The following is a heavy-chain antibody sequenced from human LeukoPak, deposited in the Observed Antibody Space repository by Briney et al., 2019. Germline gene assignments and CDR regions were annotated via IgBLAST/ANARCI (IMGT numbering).Heavy chain of an antibody. CDR2: ITNKPSTYTT. CDR1: GFTFTNHY. V-gene: IGHV3-72*01. J-gene: IGHJ4*02. D-gene: IGHD5-18*01. Sequence: GESLKISCAASGFTFTNHYMDWVRQAPGMGLEWIARITNKPSTYTTAYAASVKGRFIVSRDDSKNSLHLQMNSLKTEDTAVYYCARDTATALDYWGQGTLVTVSS. CDR3: ARDTATALDY.